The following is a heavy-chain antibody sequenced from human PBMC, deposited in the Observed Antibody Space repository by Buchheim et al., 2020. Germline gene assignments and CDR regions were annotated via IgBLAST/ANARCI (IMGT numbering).Heavy chain of an antibody. CDR3: ARAYWYYGDYIRVNDY. D-gene: IGHD4-17*01. Sequence: EVQLVESGGGLVQPGGSLRLSCAASGFTFSSYWMSWVRQAPGKGLEWVANIKQDGSEKYYVDSVKGRFTISRENAKNSLYLQMNSLRAEDTAVYYCARAYWYYGDYIRVNDYWGQGTL. CDR2: IKQDGSEK. J-gene: IGHJ4*02. CDR1: GFTFSSYW. V-gene: IGHV3-7*01.